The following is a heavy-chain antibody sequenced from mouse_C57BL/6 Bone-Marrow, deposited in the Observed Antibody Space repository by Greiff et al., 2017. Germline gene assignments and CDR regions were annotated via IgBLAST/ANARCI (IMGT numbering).Heavy chain of an antibody. D-gene: IGHD2-1*01. CDR2: IYPRSGNT. CDR1: GYTFTSYG. J-gene: IGHJ2*01. V-gene: IGHV1-81*01. Sequence: VQLQESGAELARPGASVKLSCKASGYTFTSYGISWVKQRTGQGLEWLGEIYPRSGNTYYNEKFKGKATLTADKSSSTAYMELRSLTSEDSAVYFCAIWGSIYYGNYYLDYWGQGTTLTVSS. CDR3: AIWGSIYYGNYYLDY.